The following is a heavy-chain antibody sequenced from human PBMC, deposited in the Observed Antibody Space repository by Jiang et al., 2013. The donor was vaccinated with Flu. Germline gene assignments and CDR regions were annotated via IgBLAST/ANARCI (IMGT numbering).Heavy chain of an antibody. CDR2: ISTYNGKT. Sequence: SYGISWVRQAPGQGLEWMGWISTYNGKTNYAQKFQGRISMTTDTSTTTAYLELRSLRSDDTAVFYCARDFYESGGYNFDTFDIWGKGTLVTISS. CDR1: SYG. CDR3: ARDFYESGGYNFDTFDI. D-gene: IGHD3-22*01. V-gene: IGHV1-18*01. J-gene: IGHJ3*02.